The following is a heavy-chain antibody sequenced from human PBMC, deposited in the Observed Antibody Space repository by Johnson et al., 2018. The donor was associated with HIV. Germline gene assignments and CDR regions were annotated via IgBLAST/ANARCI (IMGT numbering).Heavy chain of an antibody. CDR2: ISYDGSNQ. CDR1: GFTFSTYA. V-gene: IGHV3-30-3*01. D-gene: IGHD4-23*01. CDR3: ARPRTTVLTPRFDAFDM. Sequence: VQLVESGGGVVQPGRSLRLSCAASGFTFSTYAMNWVRQPPGRGLEWVAVISYDGSNQNYAESVKGRFTISRDNSKNTLSLQMNSLRPEDTAVYYCARPRTTVLTPRFDAFDMWGQGTMVTVSS. J-gene: IGHJ3*02.